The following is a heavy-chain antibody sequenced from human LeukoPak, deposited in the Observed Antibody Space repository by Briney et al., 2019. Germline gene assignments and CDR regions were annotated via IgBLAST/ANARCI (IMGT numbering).Heavy chain of an antibody. CDR1: GYTFTGYF. CDR3: SRGVVVAADPTDV. CDR2: INPGSGDT. J-gene: IGHJ6*04. D-gene: IGHD2-15*01. Sequence: ASVKVSCKASGYTFTGYFMHWVRQAPGQGLEWMEWINPGSGDTKYAQKFQGRVTMTRDTSISTAYMELSRLRSDDTAVYYCSRGVVVAADPTDVWGKGTTVTVSS. V-gene: IGHV1-2*02.